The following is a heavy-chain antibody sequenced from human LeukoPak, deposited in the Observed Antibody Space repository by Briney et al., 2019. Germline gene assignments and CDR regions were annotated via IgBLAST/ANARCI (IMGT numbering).Heavy chain of an antibody. CDR2: ISAYNGNT. Sequence: GASVKVSCKASGYTFTSYGISWVRQAPGQGLEWMGWISAYNGNTNYAQKLQGRVTMTTDTSTSTAYMELRSLRSDDTAVYYCARDSGSGSPRWYYFDYWGQGTLVTVSS. D-gene: IGHD3-10*01. V-gene: IGHV1-18*01. CDR1: GYTFTSYG. CDR3: ARDSGSGSPRWYYFDY. J-gene: IGHJ4*02.